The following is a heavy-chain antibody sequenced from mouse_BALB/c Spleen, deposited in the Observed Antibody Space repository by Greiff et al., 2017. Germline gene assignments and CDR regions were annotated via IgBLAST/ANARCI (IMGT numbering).Heavy chain of an antibody. V-gene: IGHV3-5*02. CDR2: IYYSGTI. D-gene: IGHD6-1*01. Sequence: DVKLQESGPGLVKPSQTVSLTCTVTGISITTGNYRWSWIRQFPGNKLEWIGYIYYSGTITYNPSLTSRTTITRDTSKNQFFLEMNSLTAEDTATYYCARDSLAGFAYWGQGTLVTVSA. J-gene: IGHJ3*01. CDR1: GISITTGNYR. CDR3: ARDSLAGFAY.